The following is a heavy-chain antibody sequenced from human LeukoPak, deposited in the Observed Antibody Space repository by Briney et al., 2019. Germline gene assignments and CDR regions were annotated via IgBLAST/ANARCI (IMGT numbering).Heavy chain of an antibody. Sequence: SETLSLTCTVSGGSISSGNYFWSWIRQPAGKGLEWIGRFHTSGSTNYNPSLKSRVTISVDTSKNQFSLKLSSVTAADTAVYYCATVSDSSSWNYYYYMDVWGKGTTVTISS. V-gene: IGHV4-61*02. D-gene: IGHD6-13*01. J-gene: IGHJ6*03. CDR1: GGSISSGNYF. CDR2: FHTSGST. CDR3: ATVSDSSSWNYYYYMDV.